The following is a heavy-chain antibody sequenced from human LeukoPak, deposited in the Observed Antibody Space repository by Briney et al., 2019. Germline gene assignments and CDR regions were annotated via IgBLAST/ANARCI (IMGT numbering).Heavy chain of an antibody. V-gene: IGHV3-20*04. D-gene: IGHD6-13*01. Sequence: PGGSLRLSCAASGFTFDDYGMSWVRQAPGKGLEWVSGILWSGGSTGYADSVKGRFTISRDNAKNSLYLQMNSLRAEDTAVYYCARGDSSWRPLDYWGQGTLVTVPS. CDR2: ILWSGGST. J-gene: IGHJ4*02. CDR3: ARGDSSWRPLDY. CDR1: GFTFDDYG.